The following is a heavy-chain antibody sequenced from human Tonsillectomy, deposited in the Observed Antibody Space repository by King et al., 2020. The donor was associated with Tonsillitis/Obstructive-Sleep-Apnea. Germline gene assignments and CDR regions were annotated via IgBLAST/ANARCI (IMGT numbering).Heavy chain of an antibody. CDR1: GFTFSSYE. CDR3: ARELYYYDSSGYAKYFDY. Sequence: VQLVESGGGLVQPGGSLRLSCAASGFTFSSYEMNWVRQAPGKGLEWVSYISSSGSTIYYADSVKGRFTISRDNAKNSLYLQMNSLSAEDTAVYYWARELYYYDSSGYAKYFDYWGQGTLVTVSS. V-gene: IGHV3-48*03. CDR2: ISSSGSTI. D-gene: IGHD3-22*01. J-gene: IGHJ4*02.